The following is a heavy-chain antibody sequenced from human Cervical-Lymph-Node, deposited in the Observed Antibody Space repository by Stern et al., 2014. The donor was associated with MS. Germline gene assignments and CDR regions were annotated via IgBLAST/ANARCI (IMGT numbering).Heavy chain of an antibody. CDR1: GFTFSSYG. J-gene: IGHJ6*02. V-gene: IGHV3-33*01. Sequence: VQLEEYGGGVVQPGRSLRLSCAAFGFTFSSYGMHWVRQAPGKGLDWEDVIWDDGSNKYYADSVKGRFTISRDNSKNTLYLQMNSLRAEDTAVYYCARDRLSSSSYYYYGMDVWGQGTTVTVSS. D-gene: IGHD6-6*01. CDR3: ARDRLSSSSYYYYGMDV. CDR2: IWDDGSNK.